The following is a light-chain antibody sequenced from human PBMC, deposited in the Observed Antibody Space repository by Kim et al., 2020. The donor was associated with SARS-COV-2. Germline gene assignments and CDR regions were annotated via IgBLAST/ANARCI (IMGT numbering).Light chain of an antibody. Sequence: EIVMTQSPASLSLSPGERATLSCRASQSVSSSLAWYQQKPGQAPRLLISGASTRATGIPARFSGSGSGTEFTLTINSLLSEDFAVYYCQQYKFWPLTFGGGTKVDIK. CDR2: GAS. CDR3: QQYKFWPLT. CDR1: QSVSSS. J-gene: IGKJ4*01. V-gene: IGKV3-15*01.